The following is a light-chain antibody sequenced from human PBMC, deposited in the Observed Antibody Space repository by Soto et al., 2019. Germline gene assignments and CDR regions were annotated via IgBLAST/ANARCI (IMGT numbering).Light chain of an antibody. J-gene: IGKJ4*01. CDR3: QQSYSTRLT. CDR1: QSISSY. CDR2: AAS. V-gene: IGKV1-39*01. Sequence: DIQITQSPSSLSASVGDRVTITCRASQSISSYLNWNQQKPGKAPKLLIYAASSMQSGVPSRFSGSGSGTDFTLTISSLQPEDFATHYCQQSYSTRLTFGGGTKVDIK.